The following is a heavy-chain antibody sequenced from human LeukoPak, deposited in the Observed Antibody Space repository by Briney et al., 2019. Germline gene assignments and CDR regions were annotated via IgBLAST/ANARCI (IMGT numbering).Heavy chain of an antibody. J-gene: IGHJ6*03. CDR3: ARQRADYFYYYVDV. V-gene: IGHV4-39*01. CDR1: GGSIGTTNYY. CDR2: IYYSETT. D-gene: IGHD3-9*01. Sequence: SETLSLTCTVSGGSIGTTNYYWGWLPQPPGKGLEWIGSIYYSETTYDNTSLESRVTISIETSKNQFSLSLSSVTAADTAVYYCARQRADYFYYYVDVWGKGTTVTVS.